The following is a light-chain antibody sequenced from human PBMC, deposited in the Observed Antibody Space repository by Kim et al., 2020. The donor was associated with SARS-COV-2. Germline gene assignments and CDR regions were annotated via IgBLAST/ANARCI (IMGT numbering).Light chain of an antibody. J-gene: IGLJ2*01. Sequence: GGTLPLSCVSSAGCVTRGQHTYWFQQKPGQAHTTLIFDTSNRHSWTPGRYSGSLLGGKGALTLSGAQPEDEAEYYCLLSYSAARPVFGGGTQLTVL. CDR2: DTS. CDR1: AGCVTRGQH. CDR3: LLSYSAARPV. V-gene: IGLV7-46*01.